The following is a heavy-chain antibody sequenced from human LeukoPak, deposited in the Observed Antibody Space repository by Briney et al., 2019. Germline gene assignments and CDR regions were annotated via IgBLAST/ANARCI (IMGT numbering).Heavy chain of an antibody. Sequence: PSETLSLTCTVSGGSISSSSYYWAWIRQPPGKGLEGIADFLYSGSTNYNPSLKSRVTISLDTSKNQFSLKLNSVTAADTAVYYCAGGRSGYYGSGSYDNWGQGTLVTVSS. CDR3: AGGRSGYYGSGSYDN. D-gene: IGHD3-10*01. J-gene: IGHJ4*02. CDR1: GGSISSSSYY. CDR2: FLYSGST. V-gene: IGHV4-61*05.